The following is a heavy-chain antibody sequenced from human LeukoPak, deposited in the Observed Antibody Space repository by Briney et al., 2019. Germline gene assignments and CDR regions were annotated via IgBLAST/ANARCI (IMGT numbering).Heavy chain of an antibody. CDR2: IYYSGGT. J-gene: IGHJ4*02. CDR1: GGSISSYY. Sequence: PSETLSLTCTVSGGSISSYYWSWIRQPPGKGLEWIGYIYYSGGTNYNPSLKSRVTISVDTSKNQFSLKLSSVTAADTAVYYCERDKFTYGYWGQGTLVTVPS. CDR3: ERDKFTYGY. D-gene: IGHD4-17*01. V-gene: IGHV4-59*01.